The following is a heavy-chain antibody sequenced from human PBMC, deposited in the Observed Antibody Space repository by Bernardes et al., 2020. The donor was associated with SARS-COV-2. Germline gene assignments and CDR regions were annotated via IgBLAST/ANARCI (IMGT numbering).Heavy chain of an antibody. J-gene: IGHJ4*02. D-gene: IGHD1-26*01. CDR1: GFAFRRSA. V-gene: IGHV3-23*01. CDR2: TSGSGAST. CDR3: AKDHKWELLLEYFDS. Sequence: GRTLRTSCAASGFAFRRSAMSWVRQAPGPGLEWVSFTSGSGASTYYADSVKGRFTISRDNSKNTLYLQMDSLRDEDTAIYFCAKDHKWELLLEYFDSWGQGTLVTVSS.